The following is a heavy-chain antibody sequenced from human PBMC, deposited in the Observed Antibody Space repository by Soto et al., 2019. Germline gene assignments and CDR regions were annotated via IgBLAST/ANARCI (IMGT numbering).Heavy chain of an antibody. CDR2: ISSSSSYI. CDR1: GFTFSSYS. D-gene: IGHD3-10*01. J-gene: IGHJ6*02. CDR3: ARDRRYYSLEGNYYYGMDV. Sequence: PGESLKISCAASGFTFSSYSMNWVRQAPGKGLEWVSSISSSSSYIYYADSVKGRFTISRDNAKNSLYLQMNSLRAEDTAVYYCARDRRYYSLEGNYYYGMDVWGQGTTVTVYS. V-gene: IGHV3-21*01.